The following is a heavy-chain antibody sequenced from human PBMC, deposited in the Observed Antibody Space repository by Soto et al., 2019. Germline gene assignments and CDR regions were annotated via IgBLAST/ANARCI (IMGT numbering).Heavy chain of an antibody. D-gene: IGHD3-3*01. CDR3: ARGRLVTLFGVVAMDV. CDR2: INHSGST. V-gene: IGHV4-34*01. Sequence: SETLSLTCAVYGGSFSGYSWSWIRQPPGKGLEWIGEINHSGSTNYNPSLKSRVTISVDTSKNQFSLKLSSVTAADTAVYYCARGRLVTLFGVVAMDVWGKGTTVTVSS. J-gene: IGHJ6*04. CDR1: GGSFSGYS.